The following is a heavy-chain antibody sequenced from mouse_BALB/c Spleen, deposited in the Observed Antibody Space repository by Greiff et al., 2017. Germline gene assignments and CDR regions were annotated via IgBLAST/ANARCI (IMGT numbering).Heavy chain of an antibody. Sequence: EVKLMESGGGLVQPGGSRKLSCAASGFTFSSFGMHWVRQAPEKGLEWVAYISSGSSTIYYADTVKGRFTISRDNPKNTLFLQMTSLRSEDTAMYYCARGDDGYSYAMDSWGQGTSVTVSS. J-gene: IGHJ4*01. V-gene: IGHV5-17*02. CDR3: ARGDDGYSYAMDS. CDR1: GFTFSSFG. CDR2: ISSGSSTI. D-gene: IGHD2-3*01.